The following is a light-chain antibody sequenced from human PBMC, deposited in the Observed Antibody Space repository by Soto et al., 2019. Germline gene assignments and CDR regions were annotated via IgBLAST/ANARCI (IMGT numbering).Light chain of an antibody. J-gene: IGLJ1*01. Sequence: QAVVTQEPSLTVYPGGTVTLTCGSSTGAVTSGHYPYWFQQKPGQAPRTLIYDTSNKHSWTPARFSGSLLGGKAALTLSGAQPEDEAEYYCLLSYSGDYYVFGTGTKVTVL. CDR1: TGAVTSGHY. CDR3: LLSYSGDYYV. CDR2: DTS. V-gene: IGLV7-46*01.